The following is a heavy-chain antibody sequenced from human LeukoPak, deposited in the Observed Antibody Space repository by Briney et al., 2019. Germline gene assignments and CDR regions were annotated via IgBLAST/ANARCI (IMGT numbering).Heavy chain of an antibody. V-gene: IGHV3-23*01. Sequence: SGGSLRLSCTASGLSLNNYAMSWVRQVPGKGLEWVSASSSSDDGKWYAESVRGRFTISRETSKNTVYLQMNSLRVEDAGVYYCAKGYYDILTGSDYWGQGTLVTVSS. D-gene: IGHD3-9*01. CDR3: AKGYYDILTGSDY. J-gene: IGHJ4*02. CDR1: GLSLNNYA. CDR2: SSSSDDGK.